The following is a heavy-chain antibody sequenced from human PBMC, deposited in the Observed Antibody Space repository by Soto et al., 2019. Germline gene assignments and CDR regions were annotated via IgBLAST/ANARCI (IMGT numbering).Heavy chain of an antibody. Sequence: SETLSLTCTVSGGSISSYYWSWIRQPPGKGLEWIGYIYYSGSTNYNPSLKSRVPKSVDTSKNQFSLKLSSVTAADTAVYYCARDSRIAAPLWGQGTLVTVSS. D-gene: IGHD6-6*01. J-gene: IGHJ4*02. CDR3: ARDSRIAAPL. V-gene: IGHV4-59*01. CDR2: IYYSGST. CDR1: GGSISSYY.